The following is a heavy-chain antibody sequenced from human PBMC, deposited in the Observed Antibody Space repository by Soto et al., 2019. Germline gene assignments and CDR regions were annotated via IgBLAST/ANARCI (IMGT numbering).Heavy chain of an antibody. CDR2: IYYSGST. V-gene: IGHV4-31*03. CDR3: VRYCSGGSCYSGAFDI. D-gene: IGHD2-15*01. J-gene: IGHJ3*02. CDR1: GGSIGSGGDY. Sequence: SETLPLTCTVSGGSIGSGGDYWSWIRQHPGKGLEWIGYIYYSGSTYYNPSLKSRVTISVDTSKNQFSLKLSSVTAADTAVYYCVRYCSGGSCYSGAFDIWGQGTMVTVSS.